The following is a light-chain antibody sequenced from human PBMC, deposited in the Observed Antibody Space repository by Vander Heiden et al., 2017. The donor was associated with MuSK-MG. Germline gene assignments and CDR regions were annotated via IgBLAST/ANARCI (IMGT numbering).Light chain of an antibody. CDR1: QGISSA. CDR2: DAS. J-gene: IGKJ3*01. Sequence: AIQLTPFPSSLSASVGDRVTITCRASQGISSALAWYQQKPGKAPKLLIYDASSLESGVPSRFSGSGSGTDFTLTISSLQPEDFATYYCQQVNSSPLTFGHGTKVDIK. V-gene: IGKV1-13*02. CDR3: QQVNSSPLT.